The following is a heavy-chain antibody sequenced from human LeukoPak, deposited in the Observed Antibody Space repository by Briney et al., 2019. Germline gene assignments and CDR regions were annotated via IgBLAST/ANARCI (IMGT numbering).Heavy chain of an antibody. CDR1: GDSFSNYG. CDR2: LIPMFGAP. V-gene: IGHV1-69*13. D-gene: IGHD3-16*01. CDR3: ARDAGGTYRSYYALHV. Sequence: SVKVSCKASGDSFSNYGFSWVRQAPGQGLEWMGGLIPMFGAPNYAQRFKGRVTITAGAFTSTVYMELSSLTSDDTAVYYCARDAGGTYRSYYALHVWGQGTTVTVS. J-gene: IGHJ6*02.